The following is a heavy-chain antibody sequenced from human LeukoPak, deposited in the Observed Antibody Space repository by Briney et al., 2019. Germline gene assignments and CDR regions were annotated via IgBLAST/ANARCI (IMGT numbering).Heavy chain of an antibody. D-gene: IGHD4-17*01. J-gene: IGHJ4*02. CDR2: IYTSGIT. V-gene: IGHV4-61*02. CDR3: ARESFYGDSD. CDR1: GGSISSGSYY. Sequence: SETLSLXCTVSGGSISSGSYYWSWIRQPAGKGLEWIGRIYTSGITNYNPSLKSQVTISVDTSKNQFSLKLSSVTAADTAVYYCARESFYGDSDWGQGTLVTVSS.